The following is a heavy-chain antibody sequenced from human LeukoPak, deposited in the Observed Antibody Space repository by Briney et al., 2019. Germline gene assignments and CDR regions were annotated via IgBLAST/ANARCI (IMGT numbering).Heavy chain of an antibody. Sequence: GGSLRLSCAASGFTFDDYAMHWVRQAPGKGLEWVSGISWNSGSIGYADSVKGRFTISRDNAKNSLYLQMNSLRAEDTALYYCAKGRRGATRYYFDYWGQGTLVTGSS. V-gene: IGHV3-9*01. D-gene: IGHD1-26*01. J-gene: IGHJ4*02. CDR2: ISWNSGSI. CDR1: GFTFDDYA. CDR3: AKGRRGATRYYFDY.